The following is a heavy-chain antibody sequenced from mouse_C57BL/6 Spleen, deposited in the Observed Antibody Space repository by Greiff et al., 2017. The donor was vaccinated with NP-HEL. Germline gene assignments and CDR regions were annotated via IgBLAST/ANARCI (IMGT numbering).Heavy chain of an antibody. J-gene: IGHJ4*01. D-gene: IGHD1-1*01. CDR2: IHPNSGWT. V-gene: IGHV1-64*01. CDR1: GYTFTSYW. CDR3: ARLGGFITTVGYAMDY. Sequence: QVQLQQPGAELVKPGASVKLSCKASGYTFTSYWMHWVKQMPGQGLEWIGMIHPNSGWTNYNEKFKSKATLTVDKSASTAYVQLSSLSSEDSAVYDCARLGGFITTVGYAMDYWGQGTSVTVAS.